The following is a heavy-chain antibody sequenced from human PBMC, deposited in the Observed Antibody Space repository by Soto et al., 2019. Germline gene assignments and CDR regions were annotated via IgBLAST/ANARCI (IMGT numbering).Heavy chain of an antibody. CDR2: ISAYNGNT. J-gene: IGHJ5*02. CDR3: TITPGSVWWFDP. Sequence: ASVKASCKASGYTFTSYGICWGRQAPGQGLEWMGWISAYNGNTNYARKLQGRVTMTTDTSTSTAYMELRSLRSDDTAVYYCTITPGSVWWFDPWGQGTLVTVSS. CDR1: GYTFTSYG. V-gene: IGHV1-18*01. D-gene: IGHD3-10*01.